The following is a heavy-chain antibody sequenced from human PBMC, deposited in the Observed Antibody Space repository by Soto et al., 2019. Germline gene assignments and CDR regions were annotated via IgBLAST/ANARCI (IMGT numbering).Heavy chain of an antibody. Sequence: TSETLSLTCTVSGGSISSGGYYWSWIRQHPGKGLESIGYIYYSGSTYYNPSLKSRVSISVDTSKNQFSLKLSSVTAADTAVYYCARYNYGSGRYDYWGQGTLVTVS. D-gene: IGHD3-10*01. CDR2: IYYSGST. V-gene: IGHV4-31*03. CDR3: ARYNYGSGRYDY. J-gene: IGHJ4*02. CDR1: GGSISSGGYY.